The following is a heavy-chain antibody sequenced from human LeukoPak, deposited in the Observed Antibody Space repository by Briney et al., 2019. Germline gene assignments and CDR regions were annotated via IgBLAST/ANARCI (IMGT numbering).Heavy chain of an antibody. CDR2: INTGNGNT. V-gene: IGHV1-3*03. D-gene: IGHD3-22*01. J-gene: IGHJ4*02. Sequence: ASVKVSCKASGYTFTSYAMHWVRQAPGQRLEWMGWINTGNGNTKYSQEFQGRVTITRDTSANTAYMELSSLRSEDMAVYYCARAFFIGYYDSSGYYRRQEPFDYWGQGTLVTVSS. CDR1: GYTFTSYA. CDR3: ARAFFIGYYDSSGYYRRQEPFDY.